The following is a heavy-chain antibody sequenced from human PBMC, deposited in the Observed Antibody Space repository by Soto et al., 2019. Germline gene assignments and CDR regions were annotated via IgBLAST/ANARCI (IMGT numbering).Heavy chain of an antibody. Sequence: GGSLRFSCAASGFTFSSYSMNWVRQAPGKGLEWVSYISSSSSTIYYADSVKGRFTISRDNAKNSLYLQMNSLRDEDTAVYYCARDRRNYYDSTDFDYWGQGTLVTVSS. D-gene: IGHD3-22*01. V-gene: IGHV3-48*02. J-gene: IGHJ4*02. CDR2: ISSSSSTI. CDR1: GFTFSSYS. CDR3: ARDRRNYYDSTDFDY.